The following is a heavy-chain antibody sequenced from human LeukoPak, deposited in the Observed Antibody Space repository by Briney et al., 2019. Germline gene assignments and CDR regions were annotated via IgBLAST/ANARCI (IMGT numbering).Heavy chain of an antibody. V-gene: IGHV4-39*01. CDR1: GGSISSSSYY. CDR2: IYYSGST. Sequence: SETLSLTCTVSGGSISSSSYYWGWIRQPPGKGLEWIGSIYYSGSTYYNPSLKSRVTISVDTSKNQFSLKLSSVTAADTAVYYCARHGRVYCGGDCYSYWYFDLWGRGTLVTVSS. D-gene: IGHD2-21*02. CDR3: ARHGRVYCGGDCYSYWYFDL. J-gene: IGHJ2*01.